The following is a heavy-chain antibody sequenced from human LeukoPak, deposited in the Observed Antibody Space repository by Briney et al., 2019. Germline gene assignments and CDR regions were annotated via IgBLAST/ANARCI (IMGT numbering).Heavy chain of an antibody. CDR1: GFTFSSYS. CDR3: AREGYGDYHFDY. J-gene: IGHJ4*02. CDR2: ISGTSSYI. V-gene: IGHV3-21*01. D-gene: IGHD4-17*01. Sequence: GGPLRLSCAASGFTFSSYSMNWVRQAPGKGLEWVSSISGTSSYIYYADSLKGRFTISRDNAKNSLYLQMNSLRAEDTAVYYCAREGYGDYHFDYWGQGSLVTVSS.